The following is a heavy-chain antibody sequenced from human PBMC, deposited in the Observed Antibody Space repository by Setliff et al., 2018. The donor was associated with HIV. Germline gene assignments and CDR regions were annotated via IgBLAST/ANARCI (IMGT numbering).Heavy chain of an antibody. J-gene: IGHJ4*02. CDR2: INAGNGNT. D-gene: IGHD3-10*01. V-gene: IGHV1-3*01. CDR1: GYTFTNYA. Sequence: GASVKVSCKASGYTFTNYAMHWVRQAPGQRLEWMGWINAGNGNTKYSEKFQGRVTLTRDTSASTAYMELSSLRSEDTAVYYCARKGSGSSFDFEYWGQGTLVTISS. CDR3: ARKGSGSSFDFEY.